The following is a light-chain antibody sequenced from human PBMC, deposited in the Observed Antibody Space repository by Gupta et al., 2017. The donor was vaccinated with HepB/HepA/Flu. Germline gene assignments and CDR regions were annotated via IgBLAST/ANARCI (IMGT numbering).Light chain of an antibody. CDR2: DAS. CDR3: QWRGNWPFS. Sequence: DIVLTQSPATLSLSPGERATLSCRASQSVSSYIAWYRHKPGQAPRLLLHDASDTATAIPARSSGSGSGTDFTLTISIIEPEAFAVSFCQWRGNWPFSFGGGTKLEI. V-gene: IGKV3-11*01. CDR1: QSVSSY. J-gene: IGKJ4*01.